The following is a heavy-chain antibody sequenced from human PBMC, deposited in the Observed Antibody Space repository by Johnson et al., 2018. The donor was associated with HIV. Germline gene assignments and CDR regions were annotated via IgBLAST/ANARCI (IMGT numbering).Heavy chain of an antibody. CDR3: AREGPSERAGFDI. CDR2: IKSDGGST. CDR1: GFTFNTYW. Sequence: VQLVESGGGLVQPGGSLRLSCAASGFTFNTYWMHWVRQAPGKGLVWVARIKSDGGSTSYVDSVKGRFIISRDNTKNTLYLQMNSLRADDTAVYYCAREGPSERAGFDIWGQGTMVTVSS. J-gene: IGHJ3*02. V-gene: IGHV3-74*01.